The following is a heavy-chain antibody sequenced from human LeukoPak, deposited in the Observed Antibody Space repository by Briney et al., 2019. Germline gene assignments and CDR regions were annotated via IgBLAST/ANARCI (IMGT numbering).Heavy chain of an antibody. CDR1: GSSISSETFY. Sequence: PSETLSLTCTVSGSSISSETFYWNWLRQSAGKGLEWIGRIYSSGKTNYNPSLKSRVTISIDTSKNLFSLQLISVTAADTAVYYCARDFTDSGSSLVYYYYYYMDVWGKGTTVTVSS. D-gene: IGHD1-26*01. J-gene: IGHJ6*03. CDR3: ARDFTDSGSSLVYYYYYYMDV. V-gene: IGHV4-61*02. CDR2: IYSSGKT.